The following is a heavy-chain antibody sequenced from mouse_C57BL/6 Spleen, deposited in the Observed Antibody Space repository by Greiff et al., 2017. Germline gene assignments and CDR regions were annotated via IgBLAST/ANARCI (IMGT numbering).Heavy chain of an antibody. V-gene: IGHV1-39*01. CDR3: ARDSNYPNYYAMDY. D-gene: IGHD2-5*01. Sequence: EVKLMESGPELVKPGASVKISCKASGYSFTDYNMNWVKQSNGKSLEWIGVINPNYGTTSYNQKFKGKATLTVDQSSSTAYMQLNSLTSEDSAVYYCARDSNYPNYYAMDYWGQGTSVTVSS. CDR2: INPNYGTT. J-gene: IGHJ4*01. CDR1: GYSFTDYN.